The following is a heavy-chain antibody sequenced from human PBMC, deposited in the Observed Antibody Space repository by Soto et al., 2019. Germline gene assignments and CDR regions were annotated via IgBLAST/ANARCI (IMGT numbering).Heavy chain of an antibody. D-gene: IGHD2-8*01. Sequence: QVPLQESGPGLVKPSQTLSLTCTVSGGSINGGRYYWNWIRQHPGKGMEWIGYIYESGTIDYNPYLNSRVIISEDTSKYQFSLSLISVTAADTAVYYCAIDRGVGMDAWGQGTMVIVSS. CDR2: IYESGTI. J-gene: IGHJ6*02. CDR3: AIDRGVGMDA. V-gene: IGHV4-31*03. CDR1: GGSINGGRYY.